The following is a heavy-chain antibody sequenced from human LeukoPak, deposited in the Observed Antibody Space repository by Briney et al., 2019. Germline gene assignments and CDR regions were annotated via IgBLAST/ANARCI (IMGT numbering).Heavy chain of an antibody. D-gene: IGHD2-2*01. CDR3: ASFLGYCSSTSCPPHFDY. CDR1: GYTFTGYY. CDR2: INPNSGGT. J-gene: IGHJ4*02. V-gene: IGHV1-2*06. Sequence: GASVKVSCKASGYTFTGYYMHWVRQAPGQGLEWMGRINPNSGGTNYAQKFQGRVTMTRDTSISTAYMELSRLRSDDTAVYYCASFLGYCSSTSCPPHFDYWGQGALVTVSS.